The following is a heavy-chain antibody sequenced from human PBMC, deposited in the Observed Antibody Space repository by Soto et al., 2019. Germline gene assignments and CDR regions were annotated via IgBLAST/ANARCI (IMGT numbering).Heavy chain of an antibody. CDR1: CGSFSGYY. J-gene: IGHJ2*01. D-gene: IGHD7-27*01. V-gene: IGHV4-34*01. Sequence: SETLSLTCAVYCGSFSGYYWSWIRQPPGKGLEWIGEINHSGSTNYNPSLKSRVTISVDTSKNQFSLKLSSVTAADTAVYYCARLPGNWGSRYWYFDLWGRGTLVTVSS. CDR2: INHSGST. CDR3: ARLPGNWGSRYWYFDL.